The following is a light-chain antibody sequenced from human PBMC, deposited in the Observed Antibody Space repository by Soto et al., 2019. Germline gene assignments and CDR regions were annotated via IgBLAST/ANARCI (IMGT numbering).Light chain of an antibody. CDR1: SSDVGGYNY. V-gene: IGLV2-14*03. CDR3: SSYTSSISYV. J-gene: IGLJ1*01. CDR2: DVS. Sequence: QSVLTQPASVSGSPGQSITISCTGTSSDVGGYNYVSLYQSHPGEAPKLIIYDVSNRPSGVSDRFSGSKSGNTASLTISGLQAEDEADYYCSSYTSSISYVFGTGTKVTVL.